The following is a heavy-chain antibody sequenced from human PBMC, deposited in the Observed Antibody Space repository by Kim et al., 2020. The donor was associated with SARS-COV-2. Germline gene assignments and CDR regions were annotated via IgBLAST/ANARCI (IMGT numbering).Heavy chain of an antibody. Sequence: CYADSVRGRFTISRDNDKNSLYLQMNSLRAEDTAVYYCARGPNYSPFDYWGQGTLVTVSS. CDR3: ARGPNYSPFDY. D-gene: IGHD4-4*01. J-gene: IGHJ4*02. V-gene: IGHV3-48*03.